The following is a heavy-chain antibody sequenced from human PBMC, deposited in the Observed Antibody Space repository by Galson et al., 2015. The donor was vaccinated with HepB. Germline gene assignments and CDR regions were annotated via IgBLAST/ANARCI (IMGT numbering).Heavy chain of an antibody. CDR2: LYTDETP. Sequence: SLRLSCAASGFIVSSNYMSWVRQAPGKGLEWVAVLYTDETPYYADSVKGRFTISRSDSNNTVFLQMNSLGADDTAVYYCARTLTSGVFDYWSQGTLVTVSS. CDR3: ARTLTSGVFDY. CDR1: GFIVSSNY. D-gene: IGHD4-11*01. J-gene: IGHJ4*02. V-gene: IGHV3-66*01.